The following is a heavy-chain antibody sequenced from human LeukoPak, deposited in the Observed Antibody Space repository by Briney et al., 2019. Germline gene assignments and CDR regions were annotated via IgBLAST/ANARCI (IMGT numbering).Heavy chain of an antibody. J-gene: IGHJ6*02. D-gene: IGHD2-2*01. V-gene: IGHV3-23*01. CDR3: AKGPAASDLYYYYYGMDV. CDR2: ISGSGGST. CDR1: GFTFSSYA. Sequence: GGSLRLSCAASGFTFSSYAMSWVRQAPGKGLEWVSAISGSGGSTYYADSVEGRFTISRDNSKNTLYLQMNSLRAEDTAVYYCAKGPAASDLYYYYYGMDVWGQGTTVTVSS.